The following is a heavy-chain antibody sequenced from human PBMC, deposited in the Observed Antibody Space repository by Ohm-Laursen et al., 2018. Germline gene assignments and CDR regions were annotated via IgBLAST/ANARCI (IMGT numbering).Heavy chain of an antibody. V-gene: IGHV3-23*01. J-gene: IGHJ4*01. D-gene: IGHD1-7*01. CDR2: ISGSGGST. CDR3: AINGGFWNL. CDR1: GITFSSYA. Sequence: GSLRLSCAASGITFSSYAMNWVRQAPGKGLEWVSGISGSGGSTDYADSVKGRFTISRDNSKNTLYLQMNILRADDTGVYYCAINGGFWNLWGPGTLVTVSP.